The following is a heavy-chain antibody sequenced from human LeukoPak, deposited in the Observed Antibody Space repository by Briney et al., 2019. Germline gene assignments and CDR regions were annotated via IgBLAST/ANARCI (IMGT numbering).Heavy chain of an antibody. D-gene: IGHD3-3*01. V-gene: IGHV1-8*01. CDR2: MNPNSGNT. CDR1: GYTFTSYD. CDR3: ARGRFLEWLFSKKYAFDI. Sequence: GASVKVSCKASGYTFTSYDINWVRRATGQGLEWMGWMNPNSGNTGYAQKFQGRVTMTRNTSISTAYMELSSLRSEDTAVYYCARGRFLEWLFSKKYAFDIWGQGTMVTVSS. J-gene: IGHJ3*02.